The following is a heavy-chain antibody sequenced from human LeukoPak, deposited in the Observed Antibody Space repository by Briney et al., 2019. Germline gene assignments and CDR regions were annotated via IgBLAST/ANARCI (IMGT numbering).Heavy chain of an antibody. J-gene: IGHJ3*02. CDR2: TYYRSQQWHS. V-gene: IGHV6-1*01. D-gene: IGHD3-3*02. CDR3: ARLIRRGFDI. Sequence: SQTLSLTFAISGDSVSSNGASWNWIRQSPSRGLEWLGRTYYRSQQWHSDYAPSVKGRITLNPDTSKNQFSLQLNSVTPEDTAVYYCARLIRRGFDIWGQGTMVTVSS. CDR1: GDSVSSNGAS.